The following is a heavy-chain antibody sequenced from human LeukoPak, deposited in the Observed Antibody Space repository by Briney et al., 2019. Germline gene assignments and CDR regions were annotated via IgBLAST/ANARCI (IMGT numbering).Heavy chain of an antibody. CDR1: GYTFTSYG. D-gene: IGHD6-13*01. Sequence: ASVKVSCKASGYTFTSYGISWVRQAPGQGLEWMGWISAYNGNTNYAQKFQGRVTMTTDTSTSTAYMELRSLRSDDTAAYYCAREYSSSGGDWLDPWGQGTLATVSS. CDR3: AREYSSSGGDWLDP. CDR2: ISAYNGNT. J-gene: IGHJ5*02. V-gene: IGHV1-18*01.